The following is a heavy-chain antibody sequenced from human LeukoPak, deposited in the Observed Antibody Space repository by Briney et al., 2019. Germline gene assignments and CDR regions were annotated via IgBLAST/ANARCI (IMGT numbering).Heavy chain of an antibody. D-gene: IGHD3-16*02. V-gene: IGHV3-23*01. CDR3: AKSLGGVIVTSFDY. J-gene: IGHJ4*02. Sequence: GGSLRLSCTASGFTFNSYAMSWVRPAPGKGLEWVSGISGSGGSRYYADSVKGRFTISRANSRNTLFLQMNSLRAEATAVYYCAKSLGGVIVTSFDYWGQGTLVTVSS. CDR2: ISGSGGSR. CDR1: GFTFNSYA.